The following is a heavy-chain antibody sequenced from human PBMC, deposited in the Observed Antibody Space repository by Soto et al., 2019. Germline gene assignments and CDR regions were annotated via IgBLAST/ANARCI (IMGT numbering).Heavy chain of an antibody. D-gene: IGHD3-22*01. J-gene: IGHJ4*02. V-gene: IGHV4-30-4*01. CDR3: AKYRLDYDSSGYFDY. CDR2: IYYSGST. Sequence: SETLSLTCTVSGGSISSGDYYWSWIRQPPGKGLEWIGYIYYSGSTYYNPSLKSRVTISVDTSKNQFSLKLSSVTAADTAVYYCAKYRLDYDSSGYFDYWGQGTLGTVSS. CDR1: GGSISSGDYY.